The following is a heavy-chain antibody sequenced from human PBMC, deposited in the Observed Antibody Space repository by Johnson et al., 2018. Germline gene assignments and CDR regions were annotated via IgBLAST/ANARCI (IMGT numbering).Heavy chain of an antibody. V-gene: IGHV1-69*12. CDR3: ARAGAGTPYRAFDI. Sequence: QVQLVQSGAEVKKPGSSVKVSCKASGGTFSSYAISWVRQAPGQALEWMGGIIPIFGTANYAQKFQGRATITADESTGTAYMELSSRRSEDTAVYYCARAGAGTPYRAFDIWGQGTMVTVSS. CDR1: GGTFSSYA. CDR2: IIPIFGTA. D-gene: IGHD6-19*01. J-gene: IGHJ3*02.